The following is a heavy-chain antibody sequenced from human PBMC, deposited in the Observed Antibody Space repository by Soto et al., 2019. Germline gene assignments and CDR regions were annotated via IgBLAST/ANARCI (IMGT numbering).Heavy chain of an antibody. V-gene: IGHV4-31*03. CDR3: ARDSGYSSYDYGPAFDY. Sequence: PSETLSLTCTVSGGSISSGGYYWSWIRQHPGKGLEWIGYIYYSGSTYYNPSLKSRVTISVDTSKNQFSLKLSSVTAADTAVYYCARDSGYSSYDYGPAFDYWGQGTLVTVSS. CDR1: GGSISSGGYY. D-gene: IGHD5-12*01. J-gene: IGHJ4*02. CDR2: IYYSGST.